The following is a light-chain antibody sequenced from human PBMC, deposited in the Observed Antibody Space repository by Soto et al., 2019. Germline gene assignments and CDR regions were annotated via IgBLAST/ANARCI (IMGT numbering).Light chain of an antibody. V-gene: IGLV2-14*01. J-gene: IGLJ1*01. CDR1: SSDVGGYNY. Sequence: QSALTQPASVSGSPGQSITISCTGTSSDVGGYNYVSWYQQHPGKAPKLLMYDVSNRPSGASNRFSGSKSGNTASLTISGLQAEDEADYYCSSYTGSTTLHYVFGTGTKLTVL. CDR3: SSYTGSTTLHYV. CDR2: DVS.